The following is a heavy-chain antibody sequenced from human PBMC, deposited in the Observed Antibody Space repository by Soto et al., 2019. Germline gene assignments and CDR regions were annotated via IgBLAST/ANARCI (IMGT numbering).Heavy chain of an antibody. CDR1: GGSISSYY. D-gene: IGHD6-13*01. CDR2: IYTSGST. J-gene: IGHJ6*02. V-gene: IGHV4-4*07. Sequence: QVQLQESGPGLVKPSETLSLTCTVSGGSISSYYWSWIRQPAGKGLEWIGRIYTSGSTNYNPSLKSRVTMSVDTSKNQFSLKLSSVTAADTAVYYCARGSVLEQQLGDYYYYYGMDVWGQGTTVTVSS. CDR3: ARGSVLEQQLGDYYYYYGMDV.